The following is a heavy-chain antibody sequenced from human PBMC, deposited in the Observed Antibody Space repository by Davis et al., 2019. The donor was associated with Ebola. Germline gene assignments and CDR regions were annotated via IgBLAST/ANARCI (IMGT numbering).Heavy chain of an antibody. Sequence: PGGSLRLSCATSGFPFSNYGAHWVRQAPGKGLEWVSFIRHDGSNKYYADSVKGRFTISRDNSKNTLYLEMNSLRAEDTAVYYCAVWLPGDGGWGQGTLVTVSS. D-gene: IGHD3-16*01. J-gene: IGHJ4*02. V-gene: IGHV3-30*02. CDR3: AVWLPGDGG. CDR1: GFPFSNYG. CDR2: IRHDGSNK.